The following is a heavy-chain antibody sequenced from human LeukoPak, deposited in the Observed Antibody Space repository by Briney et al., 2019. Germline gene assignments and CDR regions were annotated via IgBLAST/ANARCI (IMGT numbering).Heavy chain of an antibody. CDR2: ISYNGRNN. Sequence: GGSLRLSCAASGFTFYSYGMRWVRQAPGKGLEWVALISYNGRNNYYADSVKGRFTISRDNSKNTLYLQASSLRTEDTAVYFCAKDNRGYFDFWGQGTLVTVSS. J-gene: IGHJ4*02. CDR3: AKDNRGYFDF. D-gene: IGHD3-16*01. V-gene: IGHV3-30*18. CDR1: GFTFYSYG.